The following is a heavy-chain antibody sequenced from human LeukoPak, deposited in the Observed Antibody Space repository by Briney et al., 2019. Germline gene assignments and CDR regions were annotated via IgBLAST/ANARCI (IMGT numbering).Heavy chain of an antibody. CDR3: ATDTYYYGSGSPDALDY. V-gene: IGHV3-30*02. J-gene: IGHJ4*02. Sequence: GGSLRLSCAASVFTFSSYGMHWVRQAPGKGLEWVAFIRYDGSNKHYADSAKGGFTISRDNSKNTLYLEKNSLRARDTPVYYCATDTYYYGSGSPDALDYWGQGTLVTVSS. D-gene: IGHD3-10*01. CDR2: IRYDGSNK. CDR1: VFTFSSYG.